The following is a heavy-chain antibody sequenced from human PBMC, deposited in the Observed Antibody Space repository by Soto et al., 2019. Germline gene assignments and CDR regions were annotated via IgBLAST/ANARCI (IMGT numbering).Heavy chain of an antibody. CDR1: GFTFSGSA. Sequence: GWSLRLSCAASGFTFSGSAMHWVRQASGKGLEWVGRIRSKTNSYATAYAASVKGRFTISRDDSKNTAYLQMNSLKIEDTAVYYCTRDPRNYYDSSGSDNWFEPWGKGALVTVSS. V-gene: IGHV3-73*01. CDR2: IRSKTNSYAT. CDR3: TRDPRNYYDSSGSDNWFEP. D-gene: IGHD3-22*01. J-gene: IGHJ5*02.